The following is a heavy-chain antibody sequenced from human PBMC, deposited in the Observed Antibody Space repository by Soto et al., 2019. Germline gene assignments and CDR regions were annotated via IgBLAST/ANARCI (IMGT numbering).Heavy chain of an antibody. J-gene: IGHJ5*02. V-gene: IGHV3-53*01. CDR2: IYSGGST. Sequence: PGGSLRLSCAASGFTVSSNYMSWVRQAPGKGLEWVSVIYSGGSTYYADSVKGRFTISRDNSKNTLYLQMNSLRAEDTAVYYCARDNYYDSSGYLTPFHGFDPWGQGTLVTVSS. D-gene: IGHD3-22*01. CDR1: GFTVSSNY. CDR3: ARDNYYDSSGYLTPFHGFDP.